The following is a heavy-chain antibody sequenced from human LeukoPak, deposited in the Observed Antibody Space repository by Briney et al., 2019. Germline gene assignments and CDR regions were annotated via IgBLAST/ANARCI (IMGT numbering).Heavy chain of an antibody. V-gene: IGHV3-11*01. CDR2: ISSSGSTE. CDR3: AREAYSSGWPDY. J-gene: IGHJ4*02. Sequence: PGGSLRLSCAASGFTFSDYYMSWIRPAPGKGLEWVSYISSSGSTEHYADSVKGRFTISRDNAKDSLYLQMNSLRAEDTAVYYCAREAYSSGWPDYWGQGTLVTVSS. CDR1: GFTFSDYY. D-gene: IGHD6-19*01.